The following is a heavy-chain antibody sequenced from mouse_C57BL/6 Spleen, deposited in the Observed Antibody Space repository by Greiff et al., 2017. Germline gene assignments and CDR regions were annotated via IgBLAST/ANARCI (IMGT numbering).Heavy chain of an antibody. V-gene: IGHV14-4*01. CDR2: IDPENGDT. CDR1: GFNIKDDY. CDR3: TTRSAVVAHFDY. D-gene: IGHD1-1*01. J-gene: IGHJ2*01. Sequence: VQLQQSGAELVRPGASVKLSCTASGFNIKDDYMHWVKQRPEQGLEWIGGIDPENGDTEYASKFQGKATITADTSSNTAYLQLSSLTSEDTAVYYCTTRSAVVAHFDYWGQGTTLTVSS.